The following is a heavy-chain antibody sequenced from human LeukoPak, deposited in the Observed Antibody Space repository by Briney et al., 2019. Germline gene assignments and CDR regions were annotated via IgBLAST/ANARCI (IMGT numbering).Heavy chain of an antibody. V-gene: IGHV3-30*03. D-gene: IGHD6-13*01. J-gene: IGHJ4*02. CDR3: ARDSGSSWYFDY. CDR2: ISYDGSNK. CDR1: GFTFSSDG. Sequence: PGGSLRLSCAASGFTFSSDGMHWVRQAPGKGLEWVAVISYDGSNKYYADSVKGRFTISRDNSKNTLYLQMNSLRAEDTAVYYCARDSGSSWYFDYWGQGTLVTVSS.